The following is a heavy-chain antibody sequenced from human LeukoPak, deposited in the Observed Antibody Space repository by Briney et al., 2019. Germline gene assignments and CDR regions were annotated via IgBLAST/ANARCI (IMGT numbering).Heavy chain of an antibody. CDR3: AKDFFSSQQLGPVYFDY. J-gene: IGHJ4*02. D-gene: IGHD6-13*01. CDR1: GFTFSSYA. Sequence: PGGSLRLSCAASGFTFSSYALSGVRQAPGKRLEWVSAISGSGGSTYYADSVKGRFTISRYNSKNTLYLQMNSLRAEDTAVYYCAKDFFSSQQLGPVYFDYWGQGTLVTVSS. V-gene: IGHV3-23*01. CDR2: ISGSGGST.